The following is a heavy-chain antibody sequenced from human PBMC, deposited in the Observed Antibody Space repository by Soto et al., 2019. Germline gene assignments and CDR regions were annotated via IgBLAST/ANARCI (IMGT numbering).Heavy chain of an antibody. J-gene: IGHJ4*02. V-gene: IGHV3-21*01. D-gene: IGHD5-18*01. CDR2: ISSSSSYI. Sequence: EVQLVESGGGLVKPGGSLRLSCAASGFTFSSYSMNWVRQAPGKGLEWVSSISSSSSYIYYADSVKGRFTISRDNAKNSLYLQMNSLRAEDTAVYYCARDQPGYSYGYGLGYWGQGTLFTVSS. CDR1: GFTFSSYS. CDR3: ARDQPGYSYGYGLGY.